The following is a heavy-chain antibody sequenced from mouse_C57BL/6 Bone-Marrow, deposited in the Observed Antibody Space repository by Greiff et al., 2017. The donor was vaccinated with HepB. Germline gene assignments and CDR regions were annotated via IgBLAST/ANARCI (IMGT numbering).Heavy chain of an antibody. J-gene: IGHJ3*01. CDR1: GYTFTDYY. V-gene: IGHV1-19*01. CDR2: INPYNGGT. CDR3: ARGQLRLRFAY. Sequence: EVQLQQSGPVLVKPGASVKMSCKASGYTFTDYYMNWVKQSHGKSLEWIGVINPYNGGTSYNQKFKGKATLTVDKSSSTAYMELSSLTSEDSAVYYCARGQLRLRFAYWGQGTLVTVSA. D-gene: IGHD3-2*02.